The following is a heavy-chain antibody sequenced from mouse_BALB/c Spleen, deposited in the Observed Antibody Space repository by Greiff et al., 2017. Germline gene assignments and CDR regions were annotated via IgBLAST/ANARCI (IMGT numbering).Heavy chain of an antibody. V-gene: IGHV5-6*02. J-gene: IGHJ4*01. CDR2: ISSGGSYT. D-gene: IGHD2-1*01. CDR1: GFTFSSYG. Sequence: EVKLVESGGDLVKPGGSLKLSCAASGFTFSSYGMSWVRQTPDKRLEWVATISSGGSYTYYPDSVKGRFTISRDNAKNTLYLQMSSLKSEDTAMYYCARHSYGKCAMDYWGQGTSVTVSS. CDR3: ARHSYGKCAMDY.